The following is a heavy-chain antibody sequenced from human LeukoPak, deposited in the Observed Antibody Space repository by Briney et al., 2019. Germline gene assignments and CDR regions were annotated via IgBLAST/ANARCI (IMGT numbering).Heavy chain of an antibody. V-gene: IGHV4-4*07. J-gene: IGHJ6*02. D-gene: IGHD3-10*01. CDR3: ARQKSRAYYYGSGSYYNYYYYYGMDV. CDR1: GGSISSYY. Sequence: PSGTLSLTCTVSGGSISSYYWSWIRQPAGKGLEWIGRIYTSGSTNYNPSLKSRVTISVDTSKNQFSLKLSSVTAADTAVYYCARQKSRAYYYGSGSYYNYYYYYGMDVWGQGTTVTVSS. CDR2: IYTSGST.